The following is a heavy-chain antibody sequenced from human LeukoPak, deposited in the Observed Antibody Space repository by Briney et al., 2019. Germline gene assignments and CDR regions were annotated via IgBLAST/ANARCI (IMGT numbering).Heavy chain of an antibody. CDR3: ARESIPAVPLVRDPYYFDY. J-gene: IGHJ4*02. V-gene: IGHV3-7*01. CDR2: IKQDGREK. Sequence: GGSLRLSCAASGFTYSSYWMSCVRQAPGKGLEWVANIKQDGREKYYVDSVKGRFTISRDNAENSLYVKMNSQRAEDTAVYYCARESIPAVPLVRDPYYFDYWGQGTLVTVSS. D-gene: IGHD2-2*01. CDR1: GFTYSSYW.